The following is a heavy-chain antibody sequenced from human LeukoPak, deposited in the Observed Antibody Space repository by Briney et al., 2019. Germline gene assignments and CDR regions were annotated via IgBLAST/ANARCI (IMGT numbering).Heavy chain of an antibody. Sequence: ETLSLTCTVSGGSISSSSYYWGWIRQAPGKGLEWVSVIYSGGSIYYADSVKGRFTISRDNSKNTLYLQMNSLRAEDTAVYYRARDLGLYPIWGQGTMVTVSS. CDR1: GGSISSSSYY. V-gene: IGHV3-53*01. CDR3: ARDLGLYPI. J-gene: IGHJ3*02. CDR2: IYSGGSI. D-gene: IGHD2-8*01.